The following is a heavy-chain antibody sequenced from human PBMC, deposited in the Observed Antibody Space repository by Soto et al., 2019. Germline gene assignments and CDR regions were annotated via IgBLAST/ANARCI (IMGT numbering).Heavy chain of an antibody. CDR1: GYTFTSYD. CDR3: ARVWRGYGEYPLGAFDI. D-gene: IGHD4-17*01. J-gene: IGHJ3*02. CDR2: MNPNSGNT. Sequence: GASVKVSCKASGYTFTSYDINWVRQATGQGLEWMGWMNPNSGNTGYAQKFQGRVTMTRNTSISTAYMELSSLRSEDTAVYYCARVWRGYGEYPLGAFDIWGQGTMVTVSS. V-gene: IGHV1-8*01.